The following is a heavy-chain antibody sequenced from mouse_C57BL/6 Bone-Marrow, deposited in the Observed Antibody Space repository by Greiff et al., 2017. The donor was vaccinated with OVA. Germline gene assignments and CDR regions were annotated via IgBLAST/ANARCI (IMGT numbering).Heavy chain of an antibody. Sequence: QVQLQQSGAELVRPGTSVKLSCKASGYTFTSYWMHWVKQRPGQGLEWIGVIDPSDSYTNYNQKFKGKATLTVDTSSSTAYMQLSSLTSEDSAVYYCARENRRSYAMDYWGQGTSVTVAS. V-gene: IGHV1-59*01. CDR3: ARENRRSYAMDY. CDR2: IDPSDSYT. CDR1: GYTFTSYW. J-gene: IGHJ4*01.